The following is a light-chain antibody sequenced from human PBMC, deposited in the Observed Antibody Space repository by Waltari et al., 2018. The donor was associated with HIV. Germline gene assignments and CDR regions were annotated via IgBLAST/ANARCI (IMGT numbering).Light chain of an antibody. CDR2: YNN. CDR3: QVWDSGVL. Sequence: SYVLTQPPSVSVAPGKTARITCGGNNIGSQSVHWYQQKPGQAPVLVIYYNNDRPSGIPERFSGSNSGNTATLTISRVEAGDEANYYCQVWDSGVLFGGGTKLTVL. J-gene: IGLJ2*01. CDR1: NIGSQS. V-gene: IGLV3-21*04.